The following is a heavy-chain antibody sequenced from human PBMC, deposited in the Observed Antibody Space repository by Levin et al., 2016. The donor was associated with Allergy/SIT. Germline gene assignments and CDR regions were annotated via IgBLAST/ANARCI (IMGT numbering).Heavy chain of an antibody. Sequence: ASVKVSCKASGYSFTNFYMHWVRQAPGQGLEWMGIINPSGGGTSYAQKFQGRVTMTRDTSTTTVYMELSSLRSEDTALYYCARDLHSSGWTLKPRGIDYWGQGTLVTVSS. J-gene: IGHJ4*02. CDR2: INPSGGGT. V-gene: IGHV1-46*01. D-gene: IGHD6-19*01. CDR3: ARDLHSSGWTLKPRGIDY. CDR1: GYSFTNFY.